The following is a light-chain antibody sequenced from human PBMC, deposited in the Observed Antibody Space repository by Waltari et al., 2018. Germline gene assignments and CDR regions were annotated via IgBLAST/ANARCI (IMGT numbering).Light chain of an antibody. CDR2: VVF. Sequence: QSALTQPASVSGSPGQSITISCTGTSSDVGFYNYVSWYQQHPGKALKLMVYVVFERPSVASNRVSGAKSGNAASLDISGLQAEDEAEYYCKSYAGSSSWVFGEGTKLTVL. J-gene: IGLJ3*02. CDR1: SSDVGFYNY. V-gene: IGLV2-14*03. CDR3: KSYAGSSSWV.